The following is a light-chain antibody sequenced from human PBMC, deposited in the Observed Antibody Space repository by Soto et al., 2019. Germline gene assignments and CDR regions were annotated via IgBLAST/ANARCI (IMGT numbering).Light chain of an antibody. V-gene: IGKV1-12*01. CDR3: QQGASFPRT. CDR1: QAVSTW. CDR2: AAS. Sequence: DIQMTQSPSSVSASVGDTVTITCRASQAVSTWLACYQQKPGGAPKLLIYAASSLQSGVPSRFSGSGSGTDFTLTIRSLQPEDFATYYCQQGASFPRTFGGGTKVEIK. J-gene: IGKJ4*01.